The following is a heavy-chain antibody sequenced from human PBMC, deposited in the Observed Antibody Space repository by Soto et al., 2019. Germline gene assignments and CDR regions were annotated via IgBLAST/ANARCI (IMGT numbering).Heavy chain of an antibody. CDR1: GFTFSDYH. Sequence: GGPLKLSWAPPGFTFSDYHMSLVRQAPGQGLEWVSYISNSGTTIYYADSVKGRFTISRDNAKNSLYLQMNSLRAEDTAVYFCARNRVDYASWFDPWGQGTLVTVSS. V-gene: IGHV3-11*01. CDR2: ISNSGTTI. J-gene: IGHJ5*02. CDR3: ARNRVDYASWFDP. D-gene: IGHD4-17*01.